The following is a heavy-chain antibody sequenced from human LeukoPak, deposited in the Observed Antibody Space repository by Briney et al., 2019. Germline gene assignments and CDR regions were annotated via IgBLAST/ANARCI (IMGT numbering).Heavy chain of an antibody. V-gene: IGHV5-51*01. Sequence: GESLKTSCKGSGYNFTNYWIGWVRQMPGKGLEWMGIIYPSDSDTTYSTSFQGQVTISAYKSISTAYLQMSSLKASDTAMYYCVRRRDGYNYIGTDYWGQGTLVTVSS. J-gene: IGHJ4*02. D-gene: IGHD5-24*01. CDR1: GYNFTNYW. CDR2: IYPSDSDT. CDR3: VRRRDGYNYIGTDY.